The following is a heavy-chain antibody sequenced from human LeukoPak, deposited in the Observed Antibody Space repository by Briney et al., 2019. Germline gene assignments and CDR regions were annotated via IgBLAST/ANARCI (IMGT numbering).Heavy chain of an antibody. CDR1: EFTFSTYG. V-gene: IGHV3-23*01. J-gene: IGHJ4*02. CDR2: ISGSGGST. CDR3: AQYFSSSSPATPAPGVY. D-gene: IGHD6-6*01. Sequence: GESLKISCAVSEFTFSTYGMTWVRQAPGKGLEWVSTISGSGGSTRYADPVKGRFTISRDNSKNPLYLQMNSLRAEDTAIYYCAQYFSSSSPATPAPGVYWGQGVLVTVSS.